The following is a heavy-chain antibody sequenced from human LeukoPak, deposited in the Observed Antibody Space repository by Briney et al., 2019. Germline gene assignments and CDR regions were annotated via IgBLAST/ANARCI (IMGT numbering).Heavy chain of an antibody. CDR2: ISAYNGNT. CDR3: ARDLRRDYYGSGSYYNSDY. J-gene: IGHJ4*02. Sequence: GASVKVSCKASGYIFTSYGISWVRQAPGQGLEWMGWISAYNGNTNYAQKLQGRVTMTTDTSTSTAYMELRSLRSDDTAVYYCARDLRRDYYGSGSYYNSDYWGQGTLVTVSS. V-gene: IGHV1-18*01. CDR1: GYIFTSYG. D-gene: IGHD3-10*01.